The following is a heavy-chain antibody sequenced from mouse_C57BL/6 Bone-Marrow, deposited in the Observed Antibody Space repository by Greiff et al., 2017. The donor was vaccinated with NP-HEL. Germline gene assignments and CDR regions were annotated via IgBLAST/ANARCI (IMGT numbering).Heavy chain of an antibody. CDR1: GFSLTSYG. J-gene: IGHJ3*01. CDR3: ASGRGFAY. CDR2: IWSGGST. V-gene: IGHV2-2*01. Sequence: QVQLKQSGPGLVQPSQSLSITCTVSGFSLTSYGVHWVRQSPGKGLEWLGVIWSGGSTDYNVAFISRLSISKDNSKSQVFFKMNSLQADDTAIYYCASGRGFAYWGQGTLVTVSA.